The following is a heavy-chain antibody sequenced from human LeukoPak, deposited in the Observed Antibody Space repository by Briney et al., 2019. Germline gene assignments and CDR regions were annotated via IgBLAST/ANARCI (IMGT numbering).Heavy chain of an antibody. CDR2: MNPNSGNT. Sequence: GASVKVSCKASGYTFTSYDINWVRQATGQGLEWMGWMNPNSGNTDYAQKLQGRVTMTRNTSISTAYMELSSLRSEDTAVYYCASATPVRYFDPTPHAFDIWGQGTMVTVSS. V-gene: IGHV1-8*01. J-gene: IGHJ3*02. CDR1: GYTFTSYD. CDR3: ASATPVRYFDPTPHAFDI. D-gene: IGHD3-9*01.